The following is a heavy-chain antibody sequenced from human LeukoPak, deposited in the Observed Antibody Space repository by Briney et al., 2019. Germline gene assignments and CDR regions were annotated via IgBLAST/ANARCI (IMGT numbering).Heavy chain of an antibody. CDR1: GFTFSSYW. J-gene: IGHJ4*02. D-gene: IGHD3-3*01. V-gene: IGHV3-7*01. Sequence: PGGSLRLSCAASGFTFSSYWMSWVRQAPGKGLEWVANIKQDGSVKYYVDSVKGRFTISRDNAKNSLYLQMNSLRAEDTAVYYCARDSFWSGSVPGYWGQGTLVTVSS. CDR2: IKQDGSVK. CDR3: ARDSFWSGSVPGY.